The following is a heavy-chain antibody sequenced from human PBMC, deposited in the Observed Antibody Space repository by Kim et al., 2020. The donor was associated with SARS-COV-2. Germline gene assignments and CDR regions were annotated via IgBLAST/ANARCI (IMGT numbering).Heavy chain of an antibody. J-gene: IGHJ4*02. CDR3: ARIKVLRFLEWLFYFDY. D-gene: IGHD3-3*01. Sequence: LKSRVPLSVDTSKNQFSLKLSSVTAADTAVYYCARIKVLRFLEWLFYFDYWGQGTLVTVSS. V-gene: IGHV4-39*01.